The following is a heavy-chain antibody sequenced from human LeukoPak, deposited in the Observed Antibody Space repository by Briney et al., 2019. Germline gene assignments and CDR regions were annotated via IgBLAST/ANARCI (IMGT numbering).Heavy chain of an antibody. CDR1: GGSISSGGYY. Sequence: SETLSLTCTVSGGSISSGGYYWSWIPQHPGKGLEWIGYIYYSGSTYYNPSLKSRVTISVDTSKNQFTLKLSSVTAADTGVYYCARDCSSTSCYIVWGQGTLVTVSS. J-gene: IGHJ4*02. CDR3: ARDCSSTSCYIV. CDR2: IYYSGST. V-gene: IGHV4-31*03. D-gene: IGHD2-2*02.